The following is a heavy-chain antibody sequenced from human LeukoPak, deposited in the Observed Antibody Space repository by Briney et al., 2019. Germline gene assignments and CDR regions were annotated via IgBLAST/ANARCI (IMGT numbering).Heavy chain of an antibody. J-gene: IGHJ4*02. CDR3: ARSAFLVTAPGLYYFDY. V-gene: IGHV4-4*07. D-gene: IGHD6-13*01. CDR1: GGSISSYY. Sequence: PSETLSLTCTVSGGSISSYYWGWIRQPARKGLEWIGHIYNSGSTNYNPSLKGRVTMSVATSKNQFSLHLSSVTAADTAVYYCARSAFLVTAPGLYYFDYWGQGTLVAVSS. CDR2: IYNSGST.